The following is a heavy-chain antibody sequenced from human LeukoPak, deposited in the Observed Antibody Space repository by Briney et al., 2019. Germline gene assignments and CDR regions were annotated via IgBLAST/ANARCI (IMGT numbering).Heavy chain of an antibody. CDR2: INHSGST. D-gene: IGHD2-15*01. Sequence: NPSETLSLTCAVYGGSFSGYYWSWIRQPPGKGLEWIGEINHSGSTNYNPSLKSRVTISVDTSKNQFSLKLSSVTAADTAVYYCARRPRLYCSGGSCSLGFDYWGQGTLVTVSS. CDR3: ARRPRLYCSGGSCSLGFDY. CDR1: GGSFSGYY. V-gene: IGHV4-34*01. J-gene: IGHJ4*02.